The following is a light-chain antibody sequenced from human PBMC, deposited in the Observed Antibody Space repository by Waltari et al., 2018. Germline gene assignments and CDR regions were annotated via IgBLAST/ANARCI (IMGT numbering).Light chain of an antibody. J-gene: IGLJ2*01. CDR2: DVS. CDR1: SNDVGGYTC. Sequence: QSALTQPASVSGSPGQSVTIFCAGTSNDVGGYTCVSWYQQHPGQAPRVIIYDVSDRPSGVSDRFSGSKSGNTASLTISGLQAEDEADYYCSSQSSNDVVLFGGGTKLTVL. V-gene: IGLV2-14*01. CDR3: SSQSSNDVVL.